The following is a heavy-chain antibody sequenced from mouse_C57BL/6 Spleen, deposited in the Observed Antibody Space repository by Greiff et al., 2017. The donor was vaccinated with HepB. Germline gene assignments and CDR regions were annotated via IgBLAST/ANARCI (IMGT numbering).Heavy chain of an antibody. V-gene: IGHV5-16*01. CDR1: GFTFSDYY. CDR3: AREDYGSSGRGYFDV. J-gene: IGHJ1*03. D-gene: IGHD1-1*01. CDR2: INYDGSST. Sequence: EVKLMESEGGLVQPGSSMKLSCTASGFTFSDYYMAWVRQVPEKGLEWVANINYDGSSTYYLDSLKSRFIISRDNAKNILYLQMSSLKSEDTATYYCAREDYGSSGRGYFDVWGTGTTVTVSS.